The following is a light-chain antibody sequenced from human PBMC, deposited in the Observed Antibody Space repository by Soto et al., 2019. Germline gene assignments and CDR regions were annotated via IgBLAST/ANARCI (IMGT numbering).Light chain of an antibody. CDR3: HQYGRSPWT. J-gene: IGKJ1*01. CDR2: GAS. V-gene: IGKV3-20*01. CDR1: QSVTNTY. Sequence: MVPTQSSGTLSLSLGESATLSCRASQSVTNTYLAWCQQKPGQAPRLLIYGASSRATGIPDRFSGSGSGTDFTLTISRLEPEDFAVYYCHQYGRSPWTFGQGAKVDNK.